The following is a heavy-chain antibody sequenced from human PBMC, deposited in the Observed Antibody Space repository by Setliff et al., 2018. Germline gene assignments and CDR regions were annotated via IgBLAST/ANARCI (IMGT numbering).Heavy chain of an antibody. J-gene: IGHJ3*02. CDR1: GGTFSSSA. D-gene: IGHD4-17*01. CDR2: IIPFFGTA. Sequence: SVKVSCQASGGTFSSSAISWVRQAPGQGLEWVGRIIPFFGTANSAQKFQGRVTITAGESATTAYMELSSLRAEDTAVYYCAKSMTTVTTGGNEAFDIWGQGTMVTVSS. V-gene: IGHV1-69*13. CDR3: AKSMTTVTTGGNEAFDI.